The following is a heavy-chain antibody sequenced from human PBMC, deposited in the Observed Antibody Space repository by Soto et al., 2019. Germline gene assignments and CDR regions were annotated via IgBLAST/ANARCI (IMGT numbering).Heavy chain of an antibody. CDR3: AKDQASEQGSFDP. V-gene: IGHV3-30*18. D-gene: IGHD6-13*01. J-gene: IGHJ5*02. CDR1: GSTFNIYG. Sequence: GGSLRLSCAASGSTFNIYGMHWVRQAPDKGLEWVALILFDGSNQYYADSVKGRFTISTDNSKNTLFLQMTSMRADDTAVYYCAKDQASEQGSFDPWGQGTLVTVS. CDR2: ILFDGSNQ.